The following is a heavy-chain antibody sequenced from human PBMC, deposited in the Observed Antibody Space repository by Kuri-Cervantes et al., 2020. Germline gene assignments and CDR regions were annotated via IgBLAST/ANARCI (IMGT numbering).Heavy chain of an antibody. CDR2: IIPIFGTA. Sequence: SVKVSCKASGGTFSSYAISWVRQAPGQGLEWMGGIIPIFGTANYAQQFQGRVTITADESTSTAYMELSSLRSEDTAVYYCARDLAVAGTIWFDPWGQGTLVTVSS. V-gene: IGHV1-69*13. CDR1: GGTFSSYA. D-gene: IGHD6-19*01. CDR3: ARDLAVAGTIWFDP. J-gene: IGHJ5*02.